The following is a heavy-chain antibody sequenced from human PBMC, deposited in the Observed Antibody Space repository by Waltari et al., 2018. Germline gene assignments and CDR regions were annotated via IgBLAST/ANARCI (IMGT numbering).Heavy chain of an antibody. V-gene: IGHV4-38-2*01. CDR1: GYSISSGYY. CDR2: IYHSGST. J-gene: IGHJ4*02. CDR3: ARRTAADGFDY. Sequence: QVQLQESGPGLVKPSETLSLTCAVSGYSISSGYYWGWIRQPPGKGLEWIGSIYHSGSTYYNSSLKSRVTIAVDTSKNQFSLKLSSVTAADTAVYYCARRTAADGFDYWGQGTLVTVSS. D-gene: IGHD6-13*01.